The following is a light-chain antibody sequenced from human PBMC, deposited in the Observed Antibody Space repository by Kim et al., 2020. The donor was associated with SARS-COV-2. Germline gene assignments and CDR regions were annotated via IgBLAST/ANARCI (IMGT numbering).Light chain of an antibody. V-gene: IGLV3-21*01. CDR1: NSEDED. Sequence: SYELTQPPSVSVAPGQTARIPCAGTNSEDEDAHWYQQKPGLAPVVVICYDSDRPSGIPERFSGSNSGNTATLTISGAEAGDEADYYCQGWESTTDGWVFG. J-gene: IGLJ3*02. CDR3: QGWESTTDGWV. CDR2: YDS.